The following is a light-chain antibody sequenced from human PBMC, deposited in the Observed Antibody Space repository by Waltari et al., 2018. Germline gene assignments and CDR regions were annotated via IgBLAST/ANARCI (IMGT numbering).Light chain of an antibody. V-gene: IGLV3-21*02. Sequence: SSVLTTPPPASVAPGQTAGITSGGSNNGTGDVDWYPHKPDQPPLPVIYDEGDRPTGSRDRCSGSESGTTATLTISRVEAGDEAEYYCQVWDGTTDRPYVVFGGGTKLTVL. J-gene: IGLJ2*01. CDR3: QVWDGTTDRPYVV. CDR2: DEG. CDR1: NNGTGD.